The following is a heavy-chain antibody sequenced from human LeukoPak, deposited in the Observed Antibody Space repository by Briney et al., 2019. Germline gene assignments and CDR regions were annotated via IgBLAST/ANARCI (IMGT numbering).Heavy chain of an antibody. CDR3: ARDVGRDTITTEIEY. D-gene: IGHD4-11*01. Sequence: GGSLRLFCATSGFTFTTYAMQWVRQAPGKGLEWVAVISSDGNKKNYADSVKGRFTISKDSSKNTLYLQMNTLRAEDTALYYCARDVGRDTITTEIEYWGQGTLVTVSS. J-gene: IGHJ4*02. CDR2: ISSDGNKK. V-gene: IGHV3-30-3*01. CDR1: GFTFTTYA.